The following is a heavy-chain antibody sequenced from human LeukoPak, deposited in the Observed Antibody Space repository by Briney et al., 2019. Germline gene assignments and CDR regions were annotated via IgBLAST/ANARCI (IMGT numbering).Heavy chain of an antibody. CDR1: VYTFTIYD. D-gene: IGHD3-3*01. V-gene: IGHV1-8*03. CDR3: ARGFRDFWSGYLYYFDY. J-gene: IGHJ4*02. CDR2: INPNSGDT. Sequence: GASVKVSCEASVYTFTIYDVNWVPQATGRGLECGGCINPNSGDTGYAQNFRGGDTITRNTSISTAYVCQSTLRSEDTAVYYCARGFRDFWSGYLYYFDYWGQGTLVSVSS.